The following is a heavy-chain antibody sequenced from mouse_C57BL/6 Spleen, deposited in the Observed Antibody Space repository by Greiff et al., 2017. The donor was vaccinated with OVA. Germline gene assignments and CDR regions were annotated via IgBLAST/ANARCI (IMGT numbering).Heavy chain of an antibody. J-gene: IGHJ2*01. CDR1: GFTFSDYG. Sequence: EVQRVESGGGLVKPGGSLKLSCAASGFTFSDYGMHWVRQGPEKGLEWVAYISGGTTTIYYADTLKGRFTISRDNAKNTLFLQMTSLRSEDTAMYYCVRGDWPYYFDYWGQGTTLTVSS. V-gene: IGHV5-17*01. D-gene: IGHD3-3*01. CDR3: VRGDWPYYFDY. CDR2: ISGGTTTI.